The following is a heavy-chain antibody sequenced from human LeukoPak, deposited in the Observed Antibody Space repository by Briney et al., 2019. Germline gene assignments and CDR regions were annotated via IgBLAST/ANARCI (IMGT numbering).Heavy chain of an antibody. Sequence: PSETLSLTCAVYGVSFSGYYWSWIRQPPGKGLEWIGEINHSGSTNYNPSLKSRVTISVDTSKNQFSLKLSSVTAADTAVYYCARLTIFGVVIMRTYSDYWGQGTLVTVSS. V-gene: IGHV4-34*01. D-gene: IGHD3-3*01. CDR3: ARLTIFGVVIMRTYSDY. J-gene: IGHJ4*02. CDR1: GVSFSGYY. CDR2: INHSGST.